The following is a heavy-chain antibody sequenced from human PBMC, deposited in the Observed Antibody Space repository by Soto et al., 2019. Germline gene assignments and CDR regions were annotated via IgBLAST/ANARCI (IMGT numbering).Heavy chain of an antibody. V-gene: IGHV3-66*01. CDR1: GSTVSSKY. J-gene: IGHJ4*02. Sequence: PGGSLRLSCAASGSTVSSKYMSWVRQAPGKGLEWVSVIYSDGSTYYADSVKGRFTISRDNSKNTLYLQMNSLRAEDTAVYYCANQRGGYDRDFDYWGQGTLVTVSS. CDR2: IYSDGST. D-gene: IGHD5-12*01. CDR3: ANQRGGYDRDFDY.